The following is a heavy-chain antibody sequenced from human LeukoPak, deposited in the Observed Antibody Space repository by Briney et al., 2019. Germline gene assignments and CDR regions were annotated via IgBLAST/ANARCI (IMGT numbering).Heavy chain of an antibody. CDR2: IRYDGSNK. Sequence: GGSLRLSCAASGFTFSSYSMNWVRQAPGKGLEWVAFIRYDGSNKYYADSVKGRFTISRDNSKNTLYLQMNSLRAEDTAVYYCAKGYCSSTSCPRNYYYYYMDVWGKGTTVTISS. D-gene: IGHD2-2*01. V-gene: IGHV3-30*02. CDR1: GFTFSSYS. J-gene: IGHJ6*03. CDR3: AKGYCSSTSCPRNYYYYYMDV.